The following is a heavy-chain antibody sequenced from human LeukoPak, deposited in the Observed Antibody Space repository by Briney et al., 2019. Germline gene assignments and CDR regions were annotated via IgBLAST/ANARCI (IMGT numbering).Heavy chain of an antibody. D-gene: IGHD3-22*01. CDR1: GYTFTGYY. CDR2: INPSGGST. CDR3: ARAPRDDYYDSSGYYSS. Sequence: ASVKVSCKASGYTFTGYYMHWVRQAPGQGLEWMGIINPSGGSTSYAQKFQGRVTMTRDTSTSTVYMELSSLRSEDTAVYYCARAPRDDYYDSSGYYSSWGQGTLVTVSS. V-gene: IGHV1-46*01. J-gene: IGHJ4*02.